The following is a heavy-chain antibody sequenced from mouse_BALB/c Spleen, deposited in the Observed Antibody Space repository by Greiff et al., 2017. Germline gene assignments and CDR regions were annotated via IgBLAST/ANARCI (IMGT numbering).Heavy chain of an antibody. CDR1: GYSITSGYY. D-gene: IGHD2-3*01. V-gene: IGHV3-6*02. CDR3: ARERTIYDGYF. CDR2: ISYDGSN. J-gene: IGHJ2*01. Sequence: EVKLQESGPGLVKPSQSLSLTCSVTGYSITSGYYWNWIRQFPGNKLEWMGYISYDGSNNYNPSLKNRISITRDSSKNQFFLKLNSVTTEDTATYYCARERTIYDGYFWGQGTTLTVSS.